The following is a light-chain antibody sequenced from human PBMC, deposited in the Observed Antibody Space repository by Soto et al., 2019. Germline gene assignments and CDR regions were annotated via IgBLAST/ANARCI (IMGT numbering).Light chain of an antibody. CDR3: QQCYSWPQT. V-gene: IGKV3-15*01. CDR1: QSVSSN. Sequence: LMTYPPSPFLSSGGRATPSCRASQSVSSNLAWYQQKPGQAPRLLIYGASTRATGIPARFSGSGSGTDFTLTISSLQSEDFAVYYCQQCYSWPQTFGQGTKVDIK. CDR2: GAS. J-gene: IGKJ1*01.